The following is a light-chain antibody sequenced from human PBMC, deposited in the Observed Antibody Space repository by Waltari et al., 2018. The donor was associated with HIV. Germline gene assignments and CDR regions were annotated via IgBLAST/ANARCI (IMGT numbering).Light chain of an antibody. CDR1: QSVSNKC. J-gene: IGKJ2*03. CDR3: QQYGSSTYS. CDR2: GAS. V-gene: IGKV3-20*01. Sequence: EIVLRQAPGTLSLSPGDRATLSCRASQSVSNKCLPWYQHKRGQAPRLLVYGASSRARGIPDRFSGSGSGTDFTLTISRLEPEDFAMYFCQQYGSSTYSFGQGTKLEIK.